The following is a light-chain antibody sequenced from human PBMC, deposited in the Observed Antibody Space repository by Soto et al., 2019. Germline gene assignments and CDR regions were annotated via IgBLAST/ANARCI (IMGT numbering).Light chain of an antibody. Sequence: EIVMTQSPATLSVSPGERATLSCRASQSVSDNLAWYQQKPGQAPRLLIYGASTRATGIPARFSGSGSGTEYTLTISSLQSEDFALYYCQQYNNWPRTFGQGTMVDIK. CDR1: QSVSDN. CDR3: QQYNNWPRT. V-gene: IGKV3-15*01. J-gene: IGKJ1*01. CDR2: GAS.